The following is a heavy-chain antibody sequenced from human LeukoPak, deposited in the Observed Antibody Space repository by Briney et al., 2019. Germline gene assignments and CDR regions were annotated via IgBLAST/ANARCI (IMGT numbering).Heavy chain of an antibody. CDR1: GGSISSYY. Sequence: SETLSLTCTVSGGSISSYYWSWIRQPPGKGLEWIGYIYYSGSTNYNPSLKSRVTISVDTSKNQFSLKLSSVTAADTAVYYCARDPGSSLVTPLYYFDYWGQGTLVTVSS. V-gene: IGHV4-59*01. J-gene: IGHJ4*02. CDR2: IYYSGST. CDR3: ARDPGSSLVTPLYYFDY. D-gene: IGHD1-26*01.